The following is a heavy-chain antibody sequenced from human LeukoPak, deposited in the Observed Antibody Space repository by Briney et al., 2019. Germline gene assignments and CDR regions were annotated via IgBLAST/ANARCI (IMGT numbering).Heavy chain of an antibody. J-gene: IGHJ4*02. CDR1: GASISSYY. D-gene: IGHD2-15*01. Sequence: SETLSLTCTVSGASISSYYWSWIRQSPGKGLEWIGYIYYSGRTNYNPSLKSRVTISVDTSKNQFPLKLTSATAADTAVYYCARVAVGKGYPFDYWGQGTLVTVSS. V-gene: IGHV4-59*12. CDR3: ARVAVGKGYPFDY. CDR2: IYYSGRT.